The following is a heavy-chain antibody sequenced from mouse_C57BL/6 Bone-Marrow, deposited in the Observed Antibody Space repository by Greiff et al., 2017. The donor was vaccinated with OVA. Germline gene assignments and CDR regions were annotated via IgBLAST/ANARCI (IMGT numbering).Heavy chain of an antibody. CDR2: ISNGGGST. CDR1: GFTFSDYY. J-gene: IGHJ3*01. V-gene: IGHV5-12*01. CDR3: ARHPRY. Sequence: EVQRVESGGGLVQPGGSLKLSCAASGFTFSDYYMYWVRQTPEKRLEWVAYISNGGGSTYYPDTVKGRFTISRDNAKNTLYLQMSRLKSEDTAMYYCARHPRYWGQGTLVTVSA.